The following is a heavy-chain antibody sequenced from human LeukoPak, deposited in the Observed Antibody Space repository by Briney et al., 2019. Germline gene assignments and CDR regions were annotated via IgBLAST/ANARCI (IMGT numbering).Heavy chain of an antibody. V-gene: IGHV3-66*01. Sequence: GGSLRLSCAASGFTVSSNYMSWVRQAPGKGLEWASVIYSGGSTYYADSVKGRFTISRDNSKNTLYLQMNSLRAEDTAVYYCAREGRAAAGTYYYYYGMDVWGQGTTVTVSS. CDR2: IYSGGST. J-gene: IGHJ6*02. CDR3: AREGRAAAGTYYYYYGMDV. CDR1: GFTVSSNY. D-gene: IGHD6-13*01.